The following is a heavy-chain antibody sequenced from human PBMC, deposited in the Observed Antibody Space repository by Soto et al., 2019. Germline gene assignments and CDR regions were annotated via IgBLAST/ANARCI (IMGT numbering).Heavy chain of an antibody. J-gene: IGHJ4*02. CDR2: IYWDDDK. Sequence: QITLKESGPTLVKPTQTLTLTCTFSGFSLSTSGVGVGWIRQPPGKALEWLALIYWDDDKRYSPSLNSRLIITKDASKNQVVLTMTNMDPVDTATYYCAHRDSDSTPRGGYLDSWGQGTLVTVSS. D-gene: IGHD2-15*01. CDR3: AHRDSDSTPRGGYLDS. V-gene: IGHV2-5*02. CDR1: GFSLSTSGVG.